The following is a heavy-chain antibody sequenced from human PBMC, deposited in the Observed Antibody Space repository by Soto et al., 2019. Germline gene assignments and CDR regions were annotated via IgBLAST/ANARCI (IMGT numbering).Heavy chain of an antibody. V-gene: IGHV3-7*01. CDR3: VSSNIVGRPG. J-gene: IGHJ3*01. D-gene: IGHD6-6*01. CDR2: INQDESEK. CDR1: GFSFRTFW. Sequence: QLVESGGGSVQPGGSLRLSCAASGFSFRTFWMVWVRQPPGKGLEWVANINQDESEKHYMDSVKGRFTISRDNAKSSLFLQMNSLRAEDTAVYYCVSSNIVGRPGGGQGTMVTVSS.